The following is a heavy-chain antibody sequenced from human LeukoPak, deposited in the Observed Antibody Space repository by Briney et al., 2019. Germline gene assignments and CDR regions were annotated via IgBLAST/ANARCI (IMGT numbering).Heavy chain of an antibody. CDR1: GGSFSVSF. J-gene: IGHJ6*03. CDR3: ARVNGGDTAMLPYLYYDYYIDV. D-gene: IGHD5-18*01. Sequence: SETLSLTCAVYGGSFSVSFWSWIRQPPGKGLEWVGEISHRGRTSNNPSLKSRVTISVDTSKNQFSLNHSSGTAADTAVYYCARVNGGDTAMLPYLYYDYYIDVWGKGTTVTVSS. CDR2: ISHRGRT. V-gene: IGHV4-34*01.